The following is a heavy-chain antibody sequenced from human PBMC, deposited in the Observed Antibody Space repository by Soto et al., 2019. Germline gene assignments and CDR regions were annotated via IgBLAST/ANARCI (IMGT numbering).Heavy chain of an antibody. CDR1: GFTFSSYA. V-gene: IGHV3-30-3*01. CDR2: ISYDGSNK. CDR3: ARGDPQYYYDSSGYCLPGCFDP. Sequence: QVQLVESGGGVVQPGRSLRLSCAASGFTFSSYAMHWVRQAPGKGLEWVAVISYDGSNKYYADSVKGRFTISRDNSKNTLYLQMNRLRAEDTAVYYCARGDPQYYYDSSGYCLPGCFDPWGQGTLVTVSS. J-gene: IGHJ5*02. D-gene: IGHD3-22*01.